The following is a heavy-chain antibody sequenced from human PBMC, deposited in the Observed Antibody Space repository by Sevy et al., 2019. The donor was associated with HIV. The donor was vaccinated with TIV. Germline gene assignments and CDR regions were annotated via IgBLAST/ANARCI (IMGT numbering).Heavy chain of an antibody. Sequence: SETLSLTCAISGDSVSSSTVAWNWIRQSPSRCLEWLGRTYYRSKWYNDYALSVKGRIIISPDTSKNQFSLQLNSVTPEDTAVYYCARAITIFGLTIMLDPWGQRTLVTVSS. D-gene: IGHD3-3*01. CDR2: TYYRSKWYN. V-gene: IGHV6-1*01. CDR3: ARAITIFGLTIMLDP. CDR1: GDSVSSSTVA. J-gene: IGHJ5*02.